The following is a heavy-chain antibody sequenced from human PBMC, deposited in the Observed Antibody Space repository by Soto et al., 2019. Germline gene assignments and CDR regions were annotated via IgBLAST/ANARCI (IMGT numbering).Heavy chain of an antibody. J-gene: IGHJ4*02. CDR2: IYYSGST. CDR1: GGSISSSSYY. D-gene: IGHD2-2*01. CDR3: ARVVVPAAMYFDY. V-gene: IGHV4-39*01. Sequence: QLQLQESGPGLVKPSETLSLTCTVSGGSISSSSYYWGWIRQPPGKGLEWIGSIYYSGSTYYNPSLKSRVTISVDTSKNQFSLKLSSVTAADTAVYYCARVVVPAAMYFDYWGQGTLVTVSS.